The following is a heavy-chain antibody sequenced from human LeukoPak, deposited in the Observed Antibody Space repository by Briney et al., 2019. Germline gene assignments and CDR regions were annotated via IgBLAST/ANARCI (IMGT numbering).Heavy chain of an antibody. CDR3: AKVGPPTTVTTFSDY. CDR1: GFTFSSYG. CDR2: ISYDGSNK. Sequence: GGTLRLSCAASGFTFSSYGMHWVRQAPGKGLEWVAVISYDGSNKYYAYSVKGRFTISRDNSKNTLYLQMNSLRAEDTAVYYCAKVGPPTTVTTFSDYWGQGTLVTVSS. J-gene: IGHJ4*02. D-gene: IGHD4-17*01. V-gene: IGHV3-30*18.